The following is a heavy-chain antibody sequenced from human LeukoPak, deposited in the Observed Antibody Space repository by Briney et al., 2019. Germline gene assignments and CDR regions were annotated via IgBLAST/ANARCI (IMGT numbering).Heavy chain of an antibody. CDR1: GDSISSGDYY. Sequence: PSETLSLTCTVSGDSISSGDYYWSWIRQPAGKGLEWIGRISTSGSTNYNPSLKSRVTISVDTSKNQFSLKLSSVTAADTAVYYCAARPSRYYYDSSGYYRIDYWGQGTLVTVSS. V-gene: IGHV4-61*02. J-gene: IGHJ4*02. CDR2: ISTSGST. CDR3: AARPSRYYYDSSGYYRIDY. D-gene: IGHD3-22*01.